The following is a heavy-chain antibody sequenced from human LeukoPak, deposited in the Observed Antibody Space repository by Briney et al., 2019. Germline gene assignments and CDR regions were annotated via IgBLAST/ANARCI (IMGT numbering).Heavy chain of an antibody. CDR3: ARDQNYYGSVFFDY. D-gene: IGHD3-10*01. Sequence: SETLSLTCTVSGGSISSGSYYWSWIRQPAGKGLEWIGRIYTSGSTNYNPSLKGRVTISVDTSKNQFSLKLSSVTAADTAVYYCARDQNYYGSVFFDYRGQGTLVTVSS. CDR2: IYTSGST. CDR1: GGSISSGSYY. V-gene: IGHV4-61*02. J-gene: IGHJ4*02.